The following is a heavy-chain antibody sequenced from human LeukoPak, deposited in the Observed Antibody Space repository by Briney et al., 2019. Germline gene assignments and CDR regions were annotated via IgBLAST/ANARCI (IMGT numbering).Heavy chain of an antibody. D-gene: IGHD3-10*01. CDR3: AKSGITMVRGSVGFDY. CDR2: ISSSSSYI. J-gene: IGHJ4*02. CDR1: GFTFSSYS. V-gene: IGHV3-21*04. Sequence: GGSLRLSCAASGFTFSSYSMDWVRQAPGKGLEWVSSISSSSSYIYYADSVKGRFTISRDNSKNTLYLQMNSLRAEDTAVYYCAKSGITMVRGSVGFDYWGQGTLVTVSS.